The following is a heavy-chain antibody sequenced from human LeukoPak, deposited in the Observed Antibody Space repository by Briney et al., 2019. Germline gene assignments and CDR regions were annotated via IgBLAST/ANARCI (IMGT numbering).Heavy chain of an antibody. CDR2: ISYDGSNK. J-gene: IGHJ6*02. Sequence: PGGSLRLSCAASGFTFSSYGMHWVRQAPGKGLEWVAVISYDGSNKYYADSVEGRFTISRDNSKNTLYLQMNSLRAEDTAVYYCAKLGVGYCSSTSCYGLGHYYYYGMDVWGQGTTVTVSS. D-gene: IGHD2-2*01. V-gene: IGHV3-30*18. CDR3: AKLGVGYCSSTSCYGLGHYYYYGMDV. CDR1: GFTFSSYG.